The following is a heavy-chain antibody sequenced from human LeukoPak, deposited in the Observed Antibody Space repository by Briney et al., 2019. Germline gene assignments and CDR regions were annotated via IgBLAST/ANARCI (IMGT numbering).Heavy chain of an antibody. CDR3: AKGDKMLTWRRTYNRFDP. CDR1: AGSISIYY. CDR2: NYYSGSP. Sequence: SETLSLICSFSAGSISIYYWSCIRQPPRKGLVWIGDNYYSGSPNFSPSLKSRVTISVDTSKNQFSLKLSSVTAADTAVYFCAKGDKMLTWRRTYNRFDPWGQGTLVTVSS. J-gene: IGHJ5*02. D-gene: IGHD3-16*01. V-gene: IGHV4-59*01.